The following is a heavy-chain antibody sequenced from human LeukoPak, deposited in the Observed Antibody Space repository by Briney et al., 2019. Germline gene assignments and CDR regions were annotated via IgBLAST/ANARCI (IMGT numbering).Heavy chain of an antibody. CDR3: LTIVETTIDGFDI. Sequence: GGSLRLSCAASGFTFSTYWMHWVRQAPGKGLVWVSRISSDGSTTNYADSVKGRFTISTDNAKKTLYLQMNSLRVEDTAVYYCLTIVETTIDGFDIWGQGTMVTVSS. J-gene: IGHJ3*02. CDR1: GFTFSTYW. CDR2: ISSDGSTT. D-gene: IGHD1-26*01. V-gene: IGHV3-74*01.